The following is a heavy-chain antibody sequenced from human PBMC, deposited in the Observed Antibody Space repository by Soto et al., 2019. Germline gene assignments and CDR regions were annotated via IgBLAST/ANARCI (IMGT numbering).Heavy chain of an antibody. CDR3: ARHIVSSSWYGDLDY. CDR1: GGSISTNY. V-gene: IGHV4-59*08. CDR2: IYYSGNT. J-gene: IGHJ4*02. Sequence: SETLSLTCTVSGGSISTNYWSWIRQSPGKGLEWIGYIYYSGNTNYNPSLKSRVTMSVDTSKNQFSLKLSSVTAADTAVYYCARHIVSSSWYGDLDYWGQGTLVTVSS. D-gene: IGHD6-13*01.